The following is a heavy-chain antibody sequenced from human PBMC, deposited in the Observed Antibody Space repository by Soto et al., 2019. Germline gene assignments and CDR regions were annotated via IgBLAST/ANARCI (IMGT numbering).Heavy chain of an antibody. CDR1: GYTFIGYY. Sequence: ASVKVSCKASGYTFIGYYIHWVRQAPGQGLEWMGWINPNSGGTNYAQRFQGWVTMTRDRSTSTVYMELSSPRSEDTAVYYCARGEGKYYDSSGYLYYFDYWGQGTLVTVSS. V-gene: IGHV1-2*04. CDR2: INPNSGGT. CDR3: ARGEGKYYDSSGYLYYFDY. D-gene: IGHD3-22*01. J-gene: IGHJ4*02.